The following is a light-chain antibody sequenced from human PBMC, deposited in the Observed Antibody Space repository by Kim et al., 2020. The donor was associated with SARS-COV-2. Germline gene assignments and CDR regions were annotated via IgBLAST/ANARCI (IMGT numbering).Light chain of an antibody. V-gene: IGLV3-21*04. Sequence: SYELTQPPSVSVAPGTTARITCGGNNIGSKSVHWYQQKPGQAPVLVIYYDSDRPSGIPERFSGSNSGNTATLTISRVEAGDEADYYCQVWVRGVVFG. CDR2: YDS. CDR3: QVWVRGVV. J-gene: IGLJ2*01. CDR1: NIGSKS.